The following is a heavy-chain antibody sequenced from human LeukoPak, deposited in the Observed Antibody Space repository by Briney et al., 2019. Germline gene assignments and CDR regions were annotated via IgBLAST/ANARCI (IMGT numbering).Heavy chain of an antibody. J-gene: IGHJ4*02. V-gene: IGHV3-23*01. CDR2: ISGSGGST. D-gene: IGHD3-22*01. Sequence: PGGSLRLSCAASGFTFSSYAMTWVRQPPGKGLEWVSAISGSGGSTYYADSVKGRFTISRDNSKNTLYLQMNSLRAEDTAVYYCAKDRPHYYDSSGYLYYWGQGTLVTVSS. CDR3: AKDRPHYYDSSGYLYY. CDR1: GFTFSSYA.